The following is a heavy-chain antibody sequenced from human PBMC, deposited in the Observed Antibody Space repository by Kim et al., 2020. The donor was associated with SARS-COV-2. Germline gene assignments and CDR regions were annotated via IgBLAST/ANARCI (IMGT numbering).Heavy chain of an antibody. Sequence: SQTLSLTCAVYGGSFSGYYWSWIRQPPGKGLEWIGEINHSGSTNYNPSLKSRVTISVDTSKNQFSLKLSSVTAADTAVYYCARRFLGAAGTAWAPYYYYGMDVWGQGTTLPVSS. CDR3: ARRFLGAAGTAWAPYYYYGMDV. CDR1: GGSFSGYY. D-gene: IGHD6-13*01. J-gene: IGHJ6*02. CDR2: INHSGST. V-gene: IGHV4-34*01.